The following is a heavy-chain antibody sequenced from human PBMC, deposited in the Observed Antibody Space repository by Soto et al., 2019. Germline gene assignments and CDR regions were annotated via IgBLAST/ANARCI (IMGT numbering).Heavy chain of an antibody. Sequence: NPSETLSLTCTVSGGSISSSSYYWGWIRQPPGKGLEWIGSIYYSGSTYYNPSLKSRVTISVDTSKNQFSLKLSSVTAADTAVYYCARDCVGTSWFDPWGQGTLVTVSS. V-gene: IGHV4-39*07. CDR2: IYYSGST. D-gene: IGHD2-8*01. J-gene: IGHJ5*02. CDR3: ARDCVGTSWFDP. CDR1: GGSISSSSYY.